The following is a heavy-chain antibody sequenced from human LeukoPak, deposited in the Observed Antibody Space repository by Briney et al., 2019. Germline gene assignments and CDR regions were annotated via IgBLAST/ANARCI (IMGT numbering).Heavy chain of an antibody. V-gene: IGHV4-39*07. Sequence: SSETLSLTCTVSGGSISSSSYYWGWIRQPPGKGLECIGSIYYSGSTYYNPSLKSRVTISVDTSKNQFSLKLSSVTAADTAVYYCAREVAAADYNWFDPWGQGTLVTVSS. CDR1: GGSISSSSYY. J-gene: IGHJ5*02. CDR3: AREVAAADYNWFDP. D-gene: IGHD6-13*01. CDR2: IYYSGST.